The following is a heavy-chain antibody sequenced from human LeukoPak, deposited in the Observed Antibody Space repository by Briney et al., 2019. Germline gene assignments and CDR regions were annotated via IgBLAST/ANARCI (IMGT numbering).Heavy chain of an antibody. CDR1: GFTSSSYS. CDR2: ISSSSSTI. J-gene: IGHJ4*02. CDR3: AREREYCSSTSCHELDY. V-gene: IGHV3-48*04. D-gene: IGHD2-2*01. Sequence: GGSLRLSCAASGFTSSSYSMNWVRQAPGKGLEWVSYISSSSSTIYYADSVKGRFTISRDNAKNSLYLQMNSLRAEDTAVYYCAREREYCSSTSCHELDYWGQGTLVTVSS.